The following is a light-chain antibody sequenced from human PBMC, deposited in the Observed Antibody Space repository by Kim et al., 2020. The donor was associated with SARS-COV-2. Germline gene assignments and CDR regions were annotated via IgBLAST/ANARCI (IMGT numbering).Light chain of an antibody. CDR1: SGHSSYA. Sequence: QPVLTQSPSASASLGASVKLTCTLSSGHSSYAIAWHQQQPEKGTRYLMKLNSDGSHNKGDGIPDRFSGSSSGAERYLTISSLQSEDEADYYCQTWGTGSVVFGGGTQLTVL. J-gene: IGLJ2*01. V-gene: IGLV4-69*01. CDR3: QTWGTGSVV. CDR2: LNSDGSH.